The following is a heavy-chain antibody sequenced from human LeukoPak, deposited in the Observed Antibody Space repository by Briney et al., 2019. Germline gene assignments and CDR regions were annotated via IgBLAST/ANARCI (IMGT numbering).Heavy chain of an antibody. CDR2: INPNSGGT. CDR1: GYSFSGYY. V-gene: IGHV1-2*02. Sequence: GASVKVSCKASGYSFSGYYMHWVRQAPGQGLEWMGWINPNSGGTNYAQKFQGRVTMTRDTSISTAYMELSRLRSDDTAVYYCARGRGIVVVPAAIPFDYWGQGTLVTVSS. J-gene: IGHJ4*02. D-gene: IGHD2-2*02. CDR3: ARGRGIVVVPAAIPFDY.